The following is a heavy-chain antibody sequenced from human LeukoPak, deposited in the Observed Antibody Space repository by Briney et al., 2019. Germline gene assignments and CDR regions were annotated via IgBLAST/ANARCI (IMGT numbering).Heavy chain of an antibody. CDR1: GYTFTSYD. CDR2: MNPNSGNT. CDR3: ARDYGSGQGVDY. Sequence: ASVKVSCKASGYTFTSYDINWVRQATGQGLEWMGRMNPNSGNTGYAQKFQGRVTMTRNTSISTAYMELSSLRSEDTAVYYCARDYGSGQGVDYWGQGTLVTVSS. V-gene: IGHV1-8*01. J-gene: IGHJ4*02. D-gene: IGHD3-10*01.